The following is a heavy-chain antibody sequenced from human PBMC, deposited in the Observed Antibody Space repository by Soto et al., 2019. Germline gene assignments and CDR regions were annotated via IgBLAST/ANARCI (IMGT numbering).Heavy chain of an antibody. CDR2: XXGXXGXT. CDR1: GYGLARCG. CDR3: VRDTYYYHSSGPAPFEY. Sequence: GASVEVSWKACGYGLARCGLSLVRQALGRGLEWVGWXXGXXGXTXXXQXXXGTVILTTDTPTTTGYMEIKSLSSDDTAVYYCVRDTYYYHSSGPAPFEYWAQGTQVTVS. D-gene: IGHD3-22*01. J-gene: IGHJ4*02. V-gene: IGHV1-18*01.